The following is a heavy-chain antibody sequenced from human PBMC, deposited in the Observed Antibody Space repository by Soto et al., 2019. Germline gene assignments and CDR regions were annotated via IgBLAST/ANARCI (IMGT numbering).Heavy chain of an antibody. Sequence: QVQLVQSGAEVKKPGSSVKVSCKASGGTFSSYTISWVRQAPGQGLEWMGRIIPIPGIANYAQKFQGRVTITADKSTSTAYMELSSLRSEDTAVYYCARAPGTTVTTYAFDIWGQGTMVTVSS. J-gene: IGHJ3*02. V-gene: IGHV1-69*02. CDR3: ARAPGTTVTTYAFDI. D-gene: IGHD4-17*01. CDR1: GGTFSSYT. CDR2: IIPIPGIA.